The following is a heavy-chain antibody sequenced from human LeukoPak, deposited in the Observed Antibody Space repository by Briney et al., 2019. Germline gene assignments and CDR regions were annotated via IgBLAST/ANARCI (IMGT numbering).Heavy chain of an antibody. CDR3: ARVGRGATPGY. V-gene: IGHV3-48*03. CDR2: ISSGGGSI. D-gene: IGHD1-26*01. J-gene: IGHJ4*02. Sequence: SGGSLRLSCAASGFTFSSSEMNWVSQAPGKGLEWVSYISSGGGSIYYGDSMKGRFTISRDNAKNSLYLQMNSLRAEDTAVYYCARVGRGATPGYWGQGTLVTVSS. CDR1: GFTFSSSE.